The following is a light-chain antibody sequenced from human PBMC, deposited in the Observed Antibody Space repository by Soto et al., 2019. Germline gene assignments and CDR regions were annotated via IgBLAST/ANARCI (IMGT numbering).Light chain of an antibody. CDR3: QQYNVWPGT. V-gene: IGKV3-15*01. Sequence: EKVMTQSPATLSVSPGERATLSCRASQSVSSNLAWYQHKPGQAPRLLIYGASTRATGIPARFSGSGSGTEFTLTISSLQSEDFAVYYCQQYNVWPGTFGQGTKLEIK. CDR1: QSVSSN. CDR2: GAS. J-gene: IGKJ2*01.